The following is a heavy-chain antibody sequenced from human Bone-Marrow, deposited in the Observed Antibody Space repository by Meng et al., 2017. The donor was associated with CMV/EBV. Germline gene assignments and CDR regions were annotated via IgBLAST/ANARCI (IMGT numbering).Heavy chain of an antibody. CDR1: GVSVASNSAA. J-gene: IGHJ4*02. Sequence: SGVSVASNSAAWNWIRQSPSRGLEWLGRTYYRSKWYNDYAVSVKSRITINPDTSKNQFSLQLNSVTPEDTAVYYCARDRDSLGYFDYWGQGTPVTVSS. CDR3: ARDRDSLGYFDY. CDR2: TYYRSKWYN. V-gene: IGHV6-1*01. D-gene: IGHD7-27*01.